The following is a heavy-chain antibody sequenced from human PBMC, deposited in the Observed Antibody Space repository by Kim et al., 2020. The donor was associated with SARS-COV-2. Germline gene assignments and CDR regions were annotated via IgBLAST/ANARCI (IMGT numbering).Heavy chain of an antibody. D-gene: IGHD3-22*01. J-gene: IGHJ4*02. Sequence: VKGRFTISREKSKNTLYLQMDSLRTEDTARYYCVKEAAFTTIVVDYYFDYWGQGTLVTVSS. CDR3: VKEAAFTTIVVDYYFDY. V-gene: IGHV3-30*02.